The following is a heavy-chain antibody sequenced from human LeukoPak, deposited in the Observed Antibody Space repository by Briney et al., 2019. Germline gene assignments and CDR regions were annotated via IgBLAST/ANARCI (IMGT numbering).Heavy chain of an antibody. CDR2: ISYDGSIK. Sequence: GGSLRLSCAASGFTFSSYAMHWVRQAPGKGLEWVAVISYDGSIKYYADSVKGRLTISRDNSKNTLYLQMNSLRAEDTAVYYCARDRAGAFDIWGQGTLVTVSS. V-gene: IGHV3-30-3*01. D-gene: IGHD6-13*01. J-gene: IGHJ3*02. CDR3: ARDRAGAFDI. CDR1: GFTFSSYA.